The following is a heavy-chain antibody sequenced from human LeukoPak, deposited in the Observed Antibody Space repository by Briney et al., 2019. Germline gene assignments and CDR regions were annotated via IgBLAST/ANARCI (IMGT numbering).Heavy chain of an antibody. CDR2: ISGSGGST. D-gene: IGHD3-3*01. J-gene: IGHJ4*02. Sequence: PGGSLRLSCAASGFTFSRYSMNWVRQAPGKGLEWVSVISGSGGSTHYADSVKGRLTISRDNSKNTLYLQMNSLRAEDTAVYYCAKDRSYDFWRGRTFDYWGQGTLVTVSS. V-gene: IGHV3-23*01. CDR1: GFTFSRYS. CDR3: AKDRSYDFWRGRTFDY.